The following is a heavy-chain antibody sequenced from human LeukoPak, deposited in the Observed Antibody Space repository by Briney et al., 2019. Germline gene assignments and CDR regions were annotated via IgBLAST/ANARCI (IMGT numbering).Heavy chain of an antibody. CDR1: GFTFGDYA. CDR3: TRDLGFQLGVYYYYGMDV. J-gene: IGHJ6*02. CDR2: IRSKAYGGTT. D-gene: IGHD3-3*01. Sequence: SLRLSCTASGFTFGDYAMSWVRHAPGKGLGLVGFIRSKAYGGTTEYAASVKGRFTISRDASKSIAYLQMNSLTTADTAVYYCTRDLGFQLGVYYYYGMDVWGQGTTVTVSS. V-gene: IGHV3-49*04.